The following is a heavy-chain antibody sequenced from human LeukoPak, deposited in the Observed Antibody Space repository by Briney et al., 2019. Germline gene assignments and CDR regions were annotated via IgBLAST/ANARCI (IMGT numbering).Heavy chain of an antibody. J-gene: IGHJ4*02. D-gene: IGHD2-21*02. CDR1: GFTVSSNY. CDR2: IYSGGST. CDR3: AILPYCGGDCYPNDY. V-gene: IGHV3-66*01. Sequence: GSLRLSCAASGFTVSSNYMSWVRQAPGKGLEWVSVIYSGGSTYYADSVKGRFTISRDNSKNTLYLQMNSLRAEDTAVYYCAILPYCGGDCYPNDYWGQGTLVTVSS.